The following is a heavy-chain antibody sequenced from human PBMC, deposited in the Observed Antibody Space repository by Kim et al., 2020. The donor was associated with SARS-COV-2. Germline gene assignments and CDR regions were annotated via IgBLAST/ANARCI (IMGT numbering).Heavy chain of an antibody. D-gene: IGHD5-12*01. J-gene: IGHJ4*02. CDR1: GYTFTSYG. CDR2: ISAYNGNT. V-gene: IGHV1-18*01. CDR3: ARDLGGYSGYDTDFDY. Sequence: ASVKVSCKASGYTFTSYGISWVRQAPGQGLEWMGWISAYNGNTNYAQKLQGRVTMTTDTSTSTAYMELRSLRSDDTAVYYCARDLGGYSGYDTDFDYWGQGTLVTVSS.